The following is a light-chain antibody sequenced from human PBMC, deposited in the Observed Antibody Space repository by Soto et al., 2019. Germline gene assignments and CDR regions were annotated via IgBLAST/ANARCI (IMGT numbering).Light chain of an antibody. CDR1: KSDIGVYDF. V-gene: IGLV2-8*01. CDR3: KSYAGSNTYV. Sequence: QSVLTQPPTASGSPGQSVTISCNGTKSDIGVYDFVSWYQHHPGKAPRLIIYEVVQRPSGVPDLFSGSKSGNTASLTVSGLPAADEADYFCKSYAGSNTYVCRSGTKVTVL. J-gene: IGLJ1*01. CDR2: EVV.